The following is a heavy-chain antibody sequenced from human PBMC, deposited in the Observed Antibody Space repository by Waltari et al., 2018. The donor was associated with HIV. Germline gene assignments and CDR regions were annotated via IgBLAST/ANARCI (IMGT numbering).Heavy chain of an antibody. J-gene: IGHJ4*02. CDR3: ARDINGGWGY. D-gene: IGHD7-27*01. Sequence: EVQLVESGGGLVQPGGSLSLSCAASGFTCLNYTMNWVRQDPGKGLEWVSYISRSSSSIFYADSVKGRFTISRDNAKNSLYLQMNSLRVEDTAVYYCARDINGGWGYWGQGTLVTVAS. CDR2: ISRSSSSI. V-gene: IGHV3-48*01. CDR1: GFTCLNYT.